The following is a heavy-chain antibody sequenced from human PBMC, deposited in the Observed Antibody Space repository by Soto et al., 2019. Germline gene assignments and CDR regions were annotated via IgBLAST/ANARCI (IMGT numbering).Heavy chain of an antibody. J-gene: IGHJ5*02. CDR2: ISYDGSNK. V-gene: IGHV3-30-3*01. CDR3: ARDPVPYSRAGWFDP. D-gene: IGHD6-13*01. CDR1: GFTFSSYA. Sequence: GGSLRLSCAASGFTFSSYAMHWVRQAPGKGLEWVAVISYDGSNKYYADSVKGRFTISRDNSKNTLYLQMNSLIAEDTAVYYCARDPVPYSRAGWFDPWGQGTLVTVSS.